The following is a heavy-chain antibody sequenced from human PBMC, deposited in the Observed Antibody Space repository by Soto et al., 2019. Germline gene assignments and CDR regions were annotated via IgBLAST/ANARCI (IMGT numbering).Heavy chain of an antibody. J-gene: IGHJ6*02. Sequence: QVQLQQWGAGLLKPSETLSLTCAVYGGSFSDYYWNWIRQLPGKGLEWIGEVNYLGNTNNSPSLLSRVTISIHTSKNQLSLELTSVTAADTPVYYCASSRNLDVWGQGTTVTVSS. CDR3: ASSRNLDV. D-gene: IGHD2-2*01. CDR1: GGSFSDYY. V-gene: IGHV4-34*02. CDR2: VNYLGNT.